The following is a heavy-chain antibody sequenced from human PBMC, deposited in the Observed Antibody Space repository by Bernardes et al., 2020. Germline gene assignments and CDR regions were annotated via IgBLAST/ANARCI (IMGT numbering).Heavy chain of an antibody. CDR3: ARNLDL. CDR2: INHGGSTI. J-gene: IGHJ2*01. CDR1: GFSLSKQW. Sequence: VESLFLSCAASGFSLSKQWTHWVRQAPGKGLEWFSRINHGGSTINYADSVKGRFTISRDSAKNKLYLHMNRLRAEDTAVYYCARNLDLWGRGTLVTVSS. V-gene: IGHV3-74*01.